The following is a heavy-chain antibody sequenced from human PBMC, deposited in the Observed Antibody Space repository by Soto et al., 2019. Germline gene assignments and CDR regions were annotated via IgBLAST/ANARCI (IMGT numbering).Heavy chain of an antibody. Sequence: PGGSLRPSCAASGFTFSSYGMHWFRQAPGKGLEWVAVISYDGSNKYYADSVKGRFTISRDNSKNTLYLQMNSLRAEDTAVYYCAKSTIPYPDPPVYWGQVTLVIVAS. D-gene: IGHD2-2*01. CDR2: ISYDGSNK. CDR3: AKSTIPYPDPPVY. CDR1: GFTFSSYG. J-gene: IGHJ4*02. V-gene: IGHV3-30*18.